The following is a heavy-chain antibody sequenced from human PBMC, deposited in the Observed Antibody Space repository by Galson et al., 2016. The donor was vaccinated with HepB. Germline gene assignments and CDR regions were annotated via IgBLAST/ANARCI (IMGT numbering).Heavy chain of an antibody. J-gene: IGHJ6*02. CDR3: ARDHWNDAYYQSYGLDV. V-gene: IGHV4-34*01. Sequence: SETLSLTCAVYGGSFSGYYWSWIRQPPGKGLEWIGEINHSGSTNYNPSLKSRVTISVDTSKNQFSLKLSSVTAADTAVYYCARDHWNDAYYQSYGLDVWGQGTTVTVSS. D-gene: IGHD1-1*01. CDR1: GGSFSGYY. CDR2: INHSGST.